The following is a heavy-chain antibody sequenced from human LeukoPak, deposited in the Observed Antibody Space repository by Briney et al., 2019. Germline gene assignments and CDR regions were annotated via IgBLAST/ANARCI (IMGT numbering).Heavy chain of an antibody. CDR3: AKTPTVTPNYYYYYMDV. CDR2: ISGGGDST. J-gene: IGHJ6*03. D-gene: IGHD4-11*01. Sequence: GGSLRLSCAASGFTFSSYAMSWVRKAAGKGLEWVSTISGGGDSTYYADSVKGRFTISRDNSKNTLSLQMNSLRAEDTAVYYCAKTPTVTPNYYYYYMDVWGKGTTVTVSS. CDR1: GFTFSSYA. V-gene: IGHV3-23*01.